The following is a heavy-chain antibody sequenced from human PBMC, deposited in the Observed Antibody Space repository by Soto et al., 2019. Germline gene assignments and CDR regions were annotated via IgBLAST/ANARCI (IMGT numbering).Heavy chain of an antibody. CDR1: GYSFATYW. D-gene: IGHD5-18*01. J-gene: IGHJ6*02. V-gene: IGHV5-51*01. CDR2: IYPADSDT. Sequence: GESLKISCAGSGYSFATYWIAWVRQMPGKCLEWMVVIYPADSDTRYIPSFQGQVTISAAKSISTAYLYWSSLKASDTAIYYCARKDADTSRGGYYYHGLGVWGQGTTVPVSS. CDR3: ARKDADTSRGGYYYHGLGV.